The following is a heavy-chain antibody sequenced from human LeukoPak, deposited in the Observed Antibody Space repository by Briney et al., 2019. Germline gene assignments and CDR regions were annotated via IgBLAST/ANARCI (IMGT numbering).Heavy chain of an antibody. CDR2: ISSSSSTI. CDR3: ARGGIRGGTYYYYMDV. V-gene: IGHV3-48*03. J-gene: IGHJ6*03. D-gene: IGHD3-10*01. Sequence: QPGGSLRLSCAASGFTFSSYEMNWVRQAPGKGLEWVSYISSSSSTIYYADSVKGRFTISRDNAKNSLYLQMNSLRAEDTAVYYCARGGIRGGTYYYYMDVWGKGTTVTVSS. CDR1: GFTFSSYE.